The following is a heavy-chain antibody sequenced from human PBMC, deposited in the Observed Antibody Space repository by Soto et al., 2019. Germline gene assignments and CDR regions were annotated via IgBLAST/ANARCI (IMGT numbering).Heavy chain of an antibody. V-gene: IGHV4-31*03. J-gene: IGHJ5*02. D-gene: IGHD6-13*01. Sequence: QVQLQESGPGLVKPSQTLSLTCTVSGGSISSGGYYWSWIRQHPGKGLEWIGYIYYSGSTYYNPSLKSRVTISVDTSKNQFSLKLSSVTAAYTAVYYCARDAPGGYSSSWYRWFDPWGQGTLVTVSS. CDR1: GGSISSGGYY. CDR3: ARDAPGGYSSSWYRWFDP. CDR2: IYYSGST.